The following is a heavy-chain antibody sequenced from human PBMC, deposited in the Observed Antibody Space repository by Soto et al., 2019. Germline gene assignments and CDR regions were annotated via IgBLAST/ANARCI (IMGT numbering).Heavy chain of an antibody. CDR1: GYTLTELS. Sequence: ASVKVSCKVSGYTLTELSMHWVRQAPGQGLEWMGGISAEDGNANYAQKFQGRVTMTADTSTSTAYMELRSLRSDDTAVYYCARENSYFDYWGQGTLVTVSS. J-gene: IGHJ4*02. V-gene: IGHV1-24*01. CDR3: ARENSYFDY. CDR2: ISAEDGNA.